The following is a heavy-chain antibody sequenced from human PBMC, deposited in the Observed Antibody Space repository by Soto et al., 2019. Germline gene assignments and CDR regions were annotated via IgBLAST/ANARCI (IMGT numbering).Heavy chain of an antibody. V-gene: IGHV4-30-4*01. CDR1: GGSISSGDYY. Sequence: QVQLQESGPGLVKPSQTLSLTCTVSGGSISSGDYYWSWIRQPPGKGLEWIGYIYYSGSTYYNPSLKRRVTISVDTSENQFSLKLSSVTAADTAVYYCAREPVTTFHFDYWGQGTLVTVSS. J-gene: IGHJ4*02. CDR2: IYYSGST. CDR3: AREPVTTFHFDY. D-gene: IGHD4-17*01.